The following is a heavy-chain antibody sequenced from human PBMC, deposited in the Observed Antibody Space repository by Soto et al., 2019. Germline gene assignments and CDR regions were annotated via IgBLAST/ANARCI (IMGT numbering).Heavy chain of an antibody. D-gene: IGHD2-2*01. Sequence: ASVKVSCKASGYTFTSYGISWVRQAPGQGLEWMGWISAYNGNTNYAQKLQGRVTMTTDTSTSTAYMELRSLRSDDTAVYYCARGKMGCSSTSCYHYYYYYVIDVWGQGTTVTVSS. CDR3: ARGKMGCSSTSCYHYYYYYVIDV. CDR2: ISAYNGNT. V-gene: IGHV1-18*01. CDR1: GYTFTSYG. J-gene: IGHJ6*02.